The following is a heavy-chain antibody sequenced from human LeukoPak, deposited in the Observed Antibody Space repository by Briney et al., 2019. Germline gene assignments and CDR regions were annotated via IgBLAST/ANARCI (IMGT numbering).Heavy chain of an antibody. Sequence: PGGSLRLSCAASGFTFSSYWMSWVRQAPGKGLEWVANIKQDGSEKYYVDSVKGRFTISRGNAKNSLYLQMNSLRAEDTAVYYCARKIGRGGWYKGGLDFDYWGQGTLVTVSS. V-gene: IGHV3-7*01. CDR2: IKQDGSEK. CDR3: ARKIGRGGWYKGGLDFDY. J-gene: IGHJ4*02. D-gene: IGHD6-19*01. CDR1: GFTFSSYW.